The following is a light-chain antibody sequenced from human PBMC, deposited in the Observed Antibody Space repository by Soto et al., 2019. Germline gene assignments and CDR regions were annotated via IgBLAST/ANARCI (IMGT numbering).Light chain of an antibody. CDR3: QQCYSTPWT. CDR1: QSVLYSSNNKNY. J-gene: IGKJ1*01. CDR2: WAS. V-gene: IGKV4-1*01. Sequence: DIVMTQSPDSLAVSLGERATINCKSSQSVLYSSNNKNYLAWYQQKPGQPPKLLIYWASTRESGVPDRFSGSGSGTDFTLTISSLQAEDVAVYFCQQCYSTPWTLGQGTKVEV.